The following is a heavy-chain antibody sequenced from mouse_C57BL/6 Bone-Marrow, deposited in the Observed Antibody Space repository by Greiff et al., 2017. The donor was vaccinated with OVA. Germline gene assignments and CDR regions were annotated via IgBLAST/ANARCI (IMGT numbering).Heavy chain of an antibody. D-gene: IGHD2-3*01. CDR3: ARHGYDGYYVDWFAY. Sequence: DVKLVESGGDLVKPGGSLKLSCAASGFTFSSYGMSWVRQTPDKRLEWVATISSGGSYTYYPDSVKGRFTISRDNAKNTLYLQMSSLKSEDTAMYYCARHGYDGYYVDWFAYWGQGTLVTVSA. CDR2: ISSGGSYT. J-gene: IGHJ3*01. V-gene: IGHV5-6*02. CDR1: GFTFSSYG.